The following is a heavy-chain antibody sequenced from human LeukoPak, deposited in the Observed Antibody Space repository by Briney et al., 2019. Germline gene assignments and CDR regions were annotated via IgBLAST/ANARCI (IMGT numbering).Heavy chain of an antibody. V-gene: IGHV3-23*01. CDR2: ISGSGGTT. CDR1: GFTFSSYA. CDR3: ARGPDYYGSGSYSDY. J-gene: IGHJ4*02. Sequence: GGSLRLSCAASGFTFSSYAMSWVRQPPGKGLEWVSSISGSGGTTYYADSVKGRFTISRDNSKNTLFLQMNSLRVEDTALYYCARGPDYYGSGSYSDYWGQGTLVTVSS. D-gene: IGHD3-10*01.